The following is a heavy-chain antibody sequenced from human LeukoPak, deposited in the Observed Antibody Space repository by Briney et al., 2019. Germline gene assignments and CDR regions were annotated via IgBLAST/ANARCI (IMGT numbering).Heavy chain of an antibody. Sequence: ASVKVSCKASGYTFTSYYMYWVRQAPGQGLEWMGIINPSGGSTSYAQKFQGRITMTRDTSTSTAYMELSSLRSEDTAVYYCARDSPFLGSGYIYFDYWGQGTLVTVSS. D-gene: IGHD3-3*01. CDR1: GYTFTSYY. CDR2: INPSGGST. J-gene: IGHJ4*02. V-gene: IGHV1-46*01. CDR3: ARDSPFLGSGYIYFDY.